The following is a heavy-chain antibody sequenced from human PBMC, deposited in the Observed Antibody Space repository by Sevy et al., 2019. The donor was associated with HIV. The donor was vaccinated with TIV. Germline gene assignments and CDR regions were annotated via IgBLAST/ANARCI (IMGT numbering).Heavy chain of an antibody. CDR3: VKGGTVVVADTLDY. Sequence: GGSLRLSCSASGFTFSSYAMHWVRQAPGKGLEYVSAISSNGGSTYYADSVKGRFTISRDNSKNTLYLQMSSLRAEDIAVYYCVKGGTVVVADTLDYWGQGTLVTVSS. D-gene: IGHD2-15*01. CDR1: GFTFSSYA. V-gene: IGHV3-64D*06. CDR2: ISSNGGST. J-gene: IGHJ4*02.